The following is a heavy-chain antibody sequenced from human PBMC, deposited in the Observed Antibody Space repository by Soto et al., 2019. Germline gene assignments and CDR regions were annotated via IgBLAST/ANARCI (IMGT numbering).Heavy chain of an antibody. CDR3: AREGYGYWIDS. J-gene: IGHJ4*02. CDR1: GFTVSANY. Sequence: LRLSCAASGFTVSANYMSWVRQAPGKGLEWVSIIYSGGNTYYADSVKGRFTISRDSSKNTLFLQMNSLRAEDTAVYYCAREGYGYWIDSWGQGTPVTVSS. CDR2: IYSGGNT. V-gene: IGHV3-53*01. D-gene: IGHD5-18*01.